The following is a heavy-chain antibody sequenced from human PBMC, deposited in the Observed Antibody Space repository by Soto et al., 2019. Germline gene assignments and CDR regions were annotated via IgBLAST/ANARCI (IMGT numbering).Heavy chain of an antibody. CDR1: GFTFSSYA. Sequence: EVQLLESGGGLVQPGGSLRLSCAASGFTFSSYAMSWVRQAPGKGLEWVSAISGSGGSTYYADSVKGRFTISRDNSKNTLYLQMNSLRAEDTAVYYCAKVEGNYDILTGPDYFDYWGQGTLVPVSS. CDR2: ISGSGGST. D-gene: IGHD3-9*01. V-gene: IGHV3-23*01. J-gene: IGHJ4*02. CDR3: AKVEGNYDILTGPDYFDY.